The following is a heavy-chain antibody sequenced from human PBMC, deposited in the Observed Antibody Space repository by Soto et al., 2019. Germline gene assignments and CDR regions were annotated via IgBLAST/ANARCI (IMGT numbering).Heavy chain of an antibody. J-gene: IGHJ6*02. CDR2: ISTNGART. Sequence: EVQLVESGGGSVQPGGSLRLSCSASGFTLGDYTMTWVRQAPGKGLEYISSISTNGARTYYADSVKGRFSISRDNSKKTLYFQMSSLRAEDTAVYYCVKPGYCSADDCHYFYYYGMDVWGQGTTVTVSS. CDR3: VKPGYCSADDCHYFYYYGMDV. D-gene: IGHD2-15*01. CDR1: GFTLGDYT. V-gene: IGHV3-64D*06.